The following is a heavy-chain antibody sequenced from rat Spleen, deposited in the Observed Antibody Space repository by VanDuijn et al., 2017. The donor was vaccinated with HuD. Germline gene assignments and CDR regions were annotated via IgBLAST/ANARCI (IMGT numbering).Heavy chain of an antibody. J-gene: IGHJ4*01. CDR1: GFTFSNYG. CDR2: ISPSGGST. V-gene: IGHV5-19*01. D-gene: IGHD1-1*01. CDR3: ARQELQWYVMDA. Sequence: SCAASGFTFSNYGMHWIRQAPTKGLEWVASISPSGGSTYYRDSVKGRFTISRDNAKSTLYLQMDSLRSEDTATYYCARQELQWYVMDAWGQGASVTVSS.